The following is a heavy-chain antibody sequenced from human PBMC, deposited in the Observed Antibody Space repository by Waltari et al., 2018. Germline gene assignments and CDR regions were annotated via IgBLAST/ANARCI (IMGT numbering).Heavy chain of an antibody. CDR3: ARVGDGYNSGGPRINWFDP. V-gene: IGHV4-34*01. D-gene: IGHD5-12*01. CDR2: MNHSGST. Sequence: QVQLQQWGAGLLKPSETLSLTCAVYGGSFSGYYWSWIRQPPGRGLGWIGEMNHSGSTTHHTSLKSRVTISVDTSKHQCSRRLSSVTAADTAVYYCARVGDGYNSGGPRINWFDPWGQGTLVTVSS. J-gene: IGHJ5*02. CDR1: GGSFSGYY.